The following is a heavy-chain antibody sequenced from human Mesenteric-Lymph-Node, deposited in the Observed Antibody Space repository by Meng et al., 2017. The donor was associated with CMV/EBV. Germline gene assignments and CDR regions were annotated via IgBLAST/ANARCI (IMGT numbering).Heavy chain of an antibody. J-gene: IGHJ5*02. CDR2: INHSGST. CDR1: GGSFSGDY. D-gene: IGHD2-15*01. V-gene: IGHV4-34*01. CDR3: ARGKGGGRRWFDP. Sequence: CAVYGGSFSGDYWSWIRQPPGKGLEWIGEINHSGSTNYNPSLKSRVTISVDTSKNQFSLKLSSVTAADTAVYYCARGKGGGRRWFDPWGQGTLVTVSS.